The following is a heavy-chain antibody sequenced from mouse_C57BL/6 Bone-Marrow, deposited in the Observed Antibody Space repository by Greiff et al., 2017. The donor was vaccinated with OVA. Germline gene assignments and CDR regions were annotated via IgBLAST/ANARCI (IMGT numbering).Heavy chain of an antibody. CDR2: INSNNGGT. CDR1: GYTFTDYN. CDR3: AIGGYDDYDGGAWFAY. J-gene: IGHJ3*01. V-gene: IGHV1-18*01. D-gene: IGHD2-4*01. Sequence: EVMLVESGPELAKPGASVKIPCKASGYTFTDYNMDWVKQSHGKSLEWIGDINSNNGGTIYNQKFKGKATLTVDKSSSTAYMELRSLTSEDTAVYYCAIGGYDDYDGGAWFAYWGQGNLVTVSA.